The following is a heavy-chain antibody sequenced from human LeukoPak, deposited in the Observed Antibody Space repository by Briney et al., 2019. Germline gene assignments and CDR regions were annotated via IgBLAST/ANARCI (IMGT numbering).Heavy chain of an antibody. CDR3: ARRTTVTTTGDY. CDR1: GFTFSSYA. V-gene: IGHV3-30-3*01. CDR2: ISYDGSNK. J-gene: IGHJ4*02. Sequence: GRSLRLSCAASGFTFSSYAMHWVRQAPGKGLEWVAVISYDGSNKYYADSVKGRFTISRDNSKNTLYLQVNSLRAEDTAVYYCARRTTVTTTGDYWGQGTLVTVSS. D-gene: IGHD4-17*01.